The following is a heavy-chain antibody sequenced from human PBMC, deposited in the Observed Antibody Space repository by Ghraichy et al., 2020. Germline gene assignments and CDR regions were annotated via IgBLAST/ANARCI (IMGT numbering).Heavy chain of an antibody. V-gene: IGHV4-59*08. D-gene: IGHD6-13*01. CDR3: ARQYYSSSPIDY. J-gene: IGHJ4*02. CDR2: IYYSGST. Sequence: SETLSLTCTVSGGSISSYYWSWIRQPPGKGLEWIGYIYYSGSTNYNPSLKSRVTISVDTSKNQFSLKLSSVTSADTAVYYCARQYYSSSPIDYWGQGTLFTVSS. CDR1: GGSISSYY.